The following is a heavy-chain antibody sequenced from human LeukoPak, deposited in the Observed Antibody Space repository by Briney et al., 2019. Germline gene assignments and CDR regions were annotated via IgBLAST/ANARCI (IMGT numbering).Heavy chain of an antibody. CDR1: GGSFSGYY. CDR3: AREVTMVRGVITTNWFDP. D-gene: IGHD3-10*01. CDR2: IYHSGST. V-gene: IGHV4-34*01. Sequence: SETLSLTCAVYGGSFSGYYWSWIRQPPGKGLEWIGYIYHSGSTYYNPSLKSRVTISVDRSKNQFSLKLSSVTAADTAVYYCAREVTMVRGVITTNWFDPWGQGTLVTVSS. J-gene: IGHJ5*02.